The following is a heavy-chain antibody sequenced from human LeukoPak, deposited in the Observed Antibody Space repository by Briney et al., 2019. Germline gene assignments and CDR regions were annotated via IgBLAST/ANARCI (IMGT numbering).Heavy chain of an antibody. CDR3: ARRFRLRGTDY. D-gene: IGHD3-10*01. J-gene: IGHJ4*02. Sequence: SETLSLTCTVSGGSISSYYWSWIRQPPGKGLEWIGYIYYSGSTNYNPSLKSRVTISVDTSKNQFSLKLNSVTAADTAVYYCARRFRLRGTDYWGQGTLVTVSS. V-gene: IGHV4-59*08. CDR1: GGSISSYY. CDR2: IYYSGST.